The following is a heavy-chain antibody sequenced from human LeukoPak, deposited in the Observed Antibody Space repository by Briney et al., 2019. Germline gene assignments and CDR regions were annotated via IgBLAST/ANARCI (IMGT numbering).Heavy chain of an antibody. CDR1: GYTLTELS. D-gene: IGHD1-7*01. CDR2: FDPEDGET. CDR3: ATGPELRWVAEYYFDY. Sequence: ASVKVSCKVSGYTLTELSMHWVRQAPGKGLEWMGGFDPEDGETIYAQKFQGRVTMTEDTSTDTAYMELGSLRSEDTAVYYCATGPELRWVAEYYFDYWGQGTLVTVSS. V-gene: IGHV1-24*01. J-gene: IGHJ4*02.